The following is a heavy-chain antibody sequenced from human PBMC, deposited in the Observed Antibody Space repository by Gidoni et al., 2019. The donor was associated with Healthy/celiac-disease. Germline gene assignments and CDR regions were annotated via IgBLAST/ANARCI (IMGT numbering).Heavy chain of an antibody. D-gene: IGHD2-2*01. Sequence: QVTLQASGPVLVKPTETLTLTCTVSGFSLRTARMGVSWIRQPPGKALEWLAHIFSNDEKSYSTSLKSRLTISKDTSKSQVVLTMTNMDPVDTATYDWARSYCSSTSCYRSYMDVWCKGTTVTVSS. CDR2: IFSNDEK. CDR1: GFSLRTARMG. V-gene: IGHV2-26*01. J-gene: IGHJ6*03. CDR3: ARSYCSSTSCYRSYMDV.